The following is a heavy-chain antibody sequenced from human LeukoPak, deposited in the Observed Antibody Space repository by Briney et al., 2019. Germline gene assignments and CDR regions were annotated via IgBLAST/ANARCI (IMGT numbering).Heavy chain of an antibody. CDR3: ARYRGWTGESHFDY. V-gene: IGHV4-59*01. Sequence: SETLSLTCTVSGGSIGSYYWSWIRQPPGKGLEWIGYIYYTGSTNYSPSLESRVTISVETSKSQFSLKLSSVTAADTAVYYCARYRGWTGESHFDYWGQGTLVTVSS. J-gene: IGHJ4*02. D-gene: IGHD3-10*01. CDR1: GGSIGSYY. CDR2: IYYTGST.